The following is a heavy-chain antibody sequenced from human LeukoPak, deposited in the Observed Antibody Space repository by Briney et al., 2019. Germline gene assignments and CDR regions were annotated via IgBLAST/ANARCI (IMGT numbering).Heavy chain of an antibody. CDR2: INHSGST. D-gene: IGHD3-22*01. J-gene: IGHJ3*01. CDR1: GGSFSGYY. Sequence: SETLSLTCAVYGGSFSGYYWSWIRQPPGKGLEWIGEINHSGSTNYNPSLKSRVTISVDTSKNQFSLKLSSVTAADTAVYYCASRITMIVAIDAFDVWGQGTMVTVSS. CDR3: ASRITMIVAIDAFDV. V-gene: IGHV4-34*01.